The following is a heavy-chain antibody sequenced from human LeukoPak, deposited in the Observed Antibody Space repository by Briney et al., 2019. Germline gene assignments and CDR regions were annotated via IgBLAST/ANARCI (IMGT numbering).Heavy chain of an antibody. CDR1: GFTFSSYS. D-gene: IGHD1-14*01. CDR3: ARSSPRKNWFDP. Sequence: GGSLKLSCAASGFTFSSYSMNWVRQAPGKGLEWVSSISSSSSYIYYADSVKGRFTISRDNAKNSLYLQMNSLRAEDTAVYYCARSSPRKNWFDPWGQGTLVTVSS. CDR2: ISSSSSYI. J-gene: IGHJ5*02. V-gene: IGHV3-21*01.